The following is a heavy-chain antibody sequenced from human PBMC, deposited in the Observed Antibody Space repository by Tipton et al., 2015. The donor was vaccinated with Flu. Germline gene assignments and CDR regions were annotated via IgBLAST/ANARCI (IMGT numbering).Heavy chain of an antibody. Sequence: SLRLSCAASGFMFSDHWMNWVRQAPGKGPEGVAYIKYDGSERYYVDSVKGRFTISRDNARNSLYLQMNSLRAEDTAVYFCARDGPPYSPTSGWFDPWGQGTLVTVSS. D-gene: IGHD1-26*01. CDR1: GFMFSDHW. CDR3: ARDGPPYSPTSGWFDP. V-gene: IGHV3-7*01. J-gene: IGHJ5*02. CDR2: IKYDGSER.